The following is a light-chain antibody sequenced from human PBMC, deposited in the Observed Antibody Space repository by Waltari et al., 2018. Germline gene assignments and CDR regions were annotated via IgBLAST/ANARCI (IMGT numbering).Light chain of an antibody. V-gene: IGLV7-43*01. Sequence: QTVVTQEPSLPVSPGGTVTLTCASSAGEVTSGHHANCPQPRPGQPPSLLIFSTNDKHPSTPARFSGSLLGGKAALTLSEVQSEDEADYYCLLFFDNSRVFGGGTKLTVL. J-gene: IGLJ3*02. CDR3: LLFFDNSRV. CDR1: AGEVTSGHH. CDR2: STN.